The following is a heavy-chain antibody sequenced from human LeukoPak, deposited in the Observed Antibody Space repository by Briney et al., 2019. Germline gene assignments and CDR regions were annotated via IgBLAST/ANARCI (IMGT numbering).Heavy chain of an antibody. CDR2: IYYSGST. CDR1: GASISSGGYS. V-gene: IGHV4-30-2*02. CDR3: ARTRITMVRGVMYYFDY. J-gene: IGHJ4*02. D-gene: IGHD3-10*01. Sequence: SQTLSLTCAVSGASISSGGYSWSWIRQPPGKGLEWIGYIYYSGSTNYNPSLKSRVTISVDTSKIQFSLKLSSVTAADTAVYYCARTRITMVRGVMYYFDYWGQGTLVTVSS.